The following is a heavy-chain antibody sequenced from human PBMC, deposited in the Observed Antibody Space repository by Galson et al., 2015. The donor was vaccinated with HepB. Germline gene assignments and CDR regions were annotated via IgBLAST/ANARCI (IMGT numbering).Heavy chain of an antibody. J-gene: IGHJ4*02. CDR1: GYTFPSYD. CDR3: VTAKSHCISTSCYFDY. CDR2: MNPNSGNT. Sequence: CKASGYTFPSYDINWVRQATGQGFEWMGWMNPNSGNTGYAQRFQGRVTMTRDTSISTFYMELSSLRSEDTALYFCVTAKSHCISTSCYFDYWGQGTLVTVSS. V-gene: IGHV1-8*01. D-gene: IGHD2-2*01.